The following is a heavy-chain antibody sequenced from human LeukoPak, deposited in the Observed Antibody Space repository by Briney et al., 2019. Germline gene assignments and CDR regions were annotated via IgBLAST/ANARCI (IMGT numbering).Heavy chain of an antibody. CDR1: GYTFTSYD. CDR3: ARVRYSSGWYDAFDI. D-gene: IGHD6-19*01. CDR2: MNPNSGNT. Sequence: ASVKVSCKASGYTFTSYDISWVRQATGQGLEWMGWMNPNSGNTGYAQKFQGRVTMTRNTSISTAYMELSSLRSEDTAVYYCARVRYSSGWYDAFDIWGQGTMVTVSS. V-gene: IGHV1-8*01. J-gene: IGHJ3*02.